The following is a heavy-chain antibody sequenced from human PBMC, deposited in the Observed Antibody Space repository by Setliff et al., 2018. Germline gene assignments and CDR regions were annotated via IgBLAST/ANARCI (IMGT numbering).Heavy chain of an antibody. D-gene: IGHD3-10*01. J-gene: IGHJ6*04. CDR1: GYTFTGHY. V-gene: IGHV1-2*02. CDR2: INPRTGVT. Sequence: ASVKVSCKASGYTFTGHYIHWVRQAPGQGLVWMGWINPRTGVTNSAQKFQGRVTMTRDTSITTVYMDLSRLKSDDTAVYYCARGTDYHGSGSYWAKDVWGKGTTVTVSS. CDR3: ARGTDYHGSGSYWAKDV.